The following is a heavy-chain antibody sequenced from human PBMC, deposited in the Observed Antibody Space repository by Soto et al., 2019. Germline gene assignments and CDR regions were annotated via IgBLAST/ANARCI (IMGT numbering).Heavy chain of an antibody. Sequence: GGSLRLSCAASGFTFSSYAMSWVRQAPGKGLEWVSAISGSGGSTYYADSVKGRFTISRDNSKNTLYLQMNSLRAEDTAVYYCAKDRGLMVRGVIITGSYYGMDVWGQGTTVTVS. CDR1: GFTFSSYA. CDR3: AKDRGLMVRGVIITGSYYGMDV. CDR2: ISGSGGST. J-gene: IGHJ6*02. D-gene: IGHD3-10*01. V-gene: IGHV3-23*01.